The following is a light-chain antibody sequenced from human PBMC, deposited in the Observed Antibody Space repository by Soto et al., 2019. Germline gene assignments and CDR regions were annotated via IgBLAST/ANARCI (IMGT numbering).Light chain of an antibody. V-gene: IGKV3-15*01. J-gene: IGKJ1*01. Sequence: EIVVKQSPGTLSMSKGERATLSCRASQSVSSNLAWYQQKPGQAPSLLIYGAFTRATGVPARFSGTGSGTEFTLTISRLQSEDFTLYYCQEYNDWPLTFGQGTNVDIK. CDR1: QSVSSN. CDR2: GAF. CDR3: QEYNDWPLT.